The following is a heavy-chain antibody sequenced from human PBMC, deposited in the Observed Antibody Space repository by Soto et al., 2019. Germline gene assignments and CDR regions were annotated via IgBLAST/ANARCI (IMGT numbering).Heavy chain of an antibody. D-gene: IGHD3-22*01. CDR2: IFYSGGT. J-gene: IGHJ5*02. CDR1: GGSILDSTYY. V-gene: IGHV4-39*01. CDR3: ARQASGYYYGWFDP. Sequence: QLLLQESGPGLVKPSETLSLTCTVSGGSILDSTYYWAWIRQSPGKGLEWIGTIFYSGGTFYTPSLKSRVPMSVDTPNNQFSLKLSSVTAADTAVYYCARQASGYYYGWFDPWGQGTLVTVSS.